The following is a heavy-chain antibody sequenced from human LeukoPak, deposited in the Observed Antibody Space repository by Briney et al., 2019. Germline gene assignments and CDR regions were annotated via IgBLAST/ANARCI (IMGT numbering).Heavy chain of an antibody. CDR1: GFTLCSYG. Sequence: GGSLRLSCAASGFTLCSYGMHWVRQAPGKGLEWVAVIWYDGSNKYYADSVKGRFTISRDNSKNTLYLQMNSLRAEDTPVYYCAKFVGYCSGGSCYGEPFDYWGQGTLVTVSS. CDR2: IWYDGSNK. D-gene: IGHD2-15*01. J-gene: IGHJ4*02. CDR3: AKFVGYCSGGSCYGEPFDY. V-gene: IGHV3-33*06.